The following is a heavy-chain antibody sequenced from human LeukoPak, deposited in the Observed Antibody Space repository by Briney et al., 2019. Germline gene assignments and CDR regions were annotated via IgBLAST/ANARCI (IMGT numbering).Heavy chain of an antibody. J-gene: IGHJ4*02. CDR3: ARDWHSGYDFDY. CDR2: ISSSSSYI. Sequence: VKPGGSLRLSCAASGFTFGSYSMKWVRQAPGKGLEWVSSISSSSSYIYYADSVKGRFTISRDNAKNSLYLQMNSLRAEDTAVYYCARDWHSGYDFDYWGQGTLVTVSS. CDR1: GFTFGSYS. V-gene: IGHV3-21*01. D-gene: IGHD5-12*01.